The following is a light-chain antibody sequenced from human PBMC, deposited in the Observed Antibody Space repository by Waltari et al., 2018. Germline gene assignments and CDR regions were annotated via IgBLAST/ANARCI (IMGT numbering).Light chain of an antibody. CDR2: AAS. J-gene: IGKJ1*01. CDR3: QQYYSYPQT. CDR1: QGISSY. V-gene: IGKV1-8*01. Sequence: IQMTQSPSSLSASTGDRVTIPCRASQGISSYLAWYQQKPGKAPKLLIYAASTLQSGVPSRFSGSGSGTDFTLTISCLQSEDFATYYCQQYYSYPQTFGQGTKVEIK.